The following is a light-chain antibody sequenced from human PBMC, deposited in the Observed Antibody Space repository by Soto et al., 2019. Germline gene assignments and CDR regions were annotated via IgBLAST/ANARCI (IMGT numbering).Light chain of an antibody. V-gene: IGKV1-5*01. J-gene: IGKJ4*01. CDR1: QTISTW. CDR2: DAS. CDR3: QQYNSYSPVT. Sequence: DLQMTQSPSTLSASVGDRVTITYRASQTISTWLAWYQQKPGKAPKLLIYDASSLESGVPSRFSGSGSGTEFTLTISSLQPDDFATYYCQQYNSYSPVTFGGGTKVEIK.